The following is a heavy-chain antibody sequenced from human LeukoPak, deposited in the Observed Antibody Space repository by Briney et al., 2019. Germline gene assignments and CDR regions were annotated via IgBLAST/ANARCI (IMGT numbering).Heavy chain of an antibody. J-gene: IGHJ4*02. CDR3: ARGVAAAGIPRG. D-gene: IGHD6-13*01. CDR2: INHSGST. Sequence: PSETLSLTCAVYGGSFSGYYWSWIRQPPGKGLEWIGEINHSGSTNYNPSLKSRVTISVDTSKNQFSLKLSSVTAADTAVYYCARGVAAAGIPRGWGQGTLVTVYS. CDR1: GGSFSGYY. V-gene: IGHV4-34*01.